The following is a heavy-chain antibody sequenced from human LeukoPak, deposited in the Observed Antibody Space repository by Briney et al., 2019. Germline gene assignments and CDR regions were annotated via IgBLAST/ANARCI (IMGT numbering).Heavy chain of an antibody. Sequence: PSETLSLTCTVSGGSIKDYSWSWIRQPPGKRLEWIGYIYESGNTNDNPSLKSRVTMSLDTSKNQFSLKLSSVTAADTAIYYCARVGDFGDYVGYWGQGTLVTVSS. CDR3: ARVGDFGDYVGY. D-gene: IGHD4-17*01. CDR1: GGSIKDYS. CDR2: IYESGNT. J-gene: IGHJ4*02. V-gene: IGHV4-59*01.